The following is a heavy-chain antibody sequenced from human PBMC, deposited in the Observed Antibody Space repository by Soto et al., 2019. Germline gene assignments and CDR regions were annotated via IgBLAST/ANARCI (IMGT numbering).Heavy chain of an antibody. CDR2: ISGTADDT. Sequence: PGGSLRLSCSASEFTFSAYAMTWVRQAPGKGLEWVSTISGTADDTYYSDSVKGRFIISRDNSKNTSFLQMNSLRAEDTALYYCATMGMSATALDTFDIWGQGTMVTVSS. V-gene: IGHV3-23*01. CDR3: ATMGMSATALDTFDI. CDR1: EFTFSAYA. J-gene: IGHJ3*02. D-gene: IGHD1-1*01.